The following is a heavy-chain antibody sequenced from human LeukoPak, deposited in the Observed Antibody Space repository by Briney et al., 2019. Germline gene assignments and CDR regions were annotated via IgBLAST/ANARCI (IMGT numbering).Heavy chain of an antibody. V-gene: IGHV4-39*01. CDR3: ARGIAAAPPSRPVWFDP. J-gene: IGHJ5*02. CDR2: IYYSGST. Sequence: SETLSLTCTVSGGPISSRSYYWGWIRQPPGKGLEWIGSIYYSGSTYYNPSLKSRVTISVDTSKNQFSLKLSSVTAADTAVYYCARGIAAAPPSRPVWFDPWGQGTLVTVSS. D-gene: IGHD6-13*01. CDR1: GGPISSRSYY.